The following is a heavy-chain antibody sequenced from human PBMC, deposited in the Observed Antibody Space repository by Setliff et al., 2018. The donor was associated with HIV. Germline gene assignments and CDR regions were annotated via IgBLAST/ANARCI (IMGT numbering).Heavy chain of an antibody. J-gene: IGHJ4*02. CDR1: GFTFSTYW. Sequence: GGSLRLSCAASGFTFSTYWMSWVRQAPGKGLEWVANIKQDGSEKFYVDSVKGRFTISRDNSKNTLYLQMNSLRAEDTAVYYCTKNLYRSPWSPLDYWGQGTLVTVSS. CDR2: IKQDGSEK. D-gene: IGHD6-19*01. CDR3: TKNLYRSPWSPLDY. V-gene: IGHV3-7*01.